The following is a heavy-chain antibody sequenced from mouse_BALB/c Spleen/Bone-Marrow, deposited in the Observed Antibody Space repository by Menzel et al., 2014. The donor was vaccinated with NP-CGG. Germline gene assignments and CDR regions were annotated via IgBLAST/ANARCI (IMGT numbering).Heavy chain of an antibody. CDR2: INPYYDVT. CDR1: GYTFINYV. Sequence: VQLQQSGPELAKPGASVKMSCKASGYTFINYVMHWVKQKPGQGLEWIGYINPYYDVTKYNEKFKGKATLTSDKSSSPAYMELSSLTSEDSAVYYCARGVDFDYWGQGTTLTVSS. CDR3: ARGVDFDY. V-gene: IGHV1-14*01. J-gene: IGHJ2*01.